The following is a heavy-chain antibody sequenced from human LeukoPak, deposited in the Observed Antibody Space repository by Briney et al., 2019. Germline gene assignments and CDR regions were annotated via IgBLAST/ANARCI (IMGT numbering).Heavy chain of an antibody. CDR2: IFYTGST. D-gene: IGHD3-10*01. Sequence: SETLSLTCTVSGGSISSYYWSWIRQPAGKGLEWIGSIFYTGSTYYNPSLKSRVTISVDTSKNQFSLKLSSVTAADTAVYYCAREGRGPFGPQRNFDYWGQGTLVTVSS. J-gene: IGHJ4*02. V-gene: IGHV4-59*05. CDR3: AREGRGPFGPQRNFDY. CDR1: GGSISSYY.